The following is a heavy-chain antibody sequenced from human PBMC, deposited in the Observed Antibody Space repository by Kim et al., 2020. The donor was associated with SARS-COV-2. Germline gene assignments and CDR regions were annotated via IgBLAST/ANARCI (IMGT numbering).Heavy chain of an antibody. D-gene: IGHD3-10*02. Sequence: SVKVSCKSSGGTFSSYAISFFLQSPGQWLYLILFIIPIFFTANYAHNFQFRVTITSDESTSTAYMELSSLRSEDTAVYYCAREWGLTMSPFDYWGQGTLVTVSS. V-gene: IGHV1-69*13. CDR1: GGTFSSYA. CDR2: IIPIFFTA. J-gene: IGHJ4*02. CDR3: AREWGLTMSPFDY.